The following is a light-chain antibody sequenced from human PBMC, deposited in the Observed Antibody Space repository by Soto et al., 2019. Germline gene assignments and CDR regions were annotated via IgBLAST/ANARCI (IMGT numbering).Light chain of an antibody. CDR2: GAS. V-gene: IGKV3-15*01. J-gene: IGKJ2*01. CDR3: QQYNYFFT. CDR1: QSVSSN. Sequence: EIVMTQSPATLSVSPGERATLSCRASQSVSSNLAWYQRKPGQPPRLLIYGASTRATGIPARFSGSGSGTDFTLTISSLQSEDFAVYYCQQYNYFFTFGQGTQLEI.